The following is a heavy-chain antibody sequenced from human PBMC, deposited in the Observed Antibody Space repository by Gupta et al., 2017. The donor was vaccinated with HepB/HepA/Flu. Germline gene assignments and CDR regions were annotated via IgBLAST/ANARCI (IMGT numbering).Heavy chain of an antibody. CDR1: GFTFSSYG. CDR3: ARDCSSTSCYPLGFDP. Sequence: QVQLVESGGGVVQPGRSLRLSCAASGFTFSSYGMPWVRQAPGKGLEWVAVIWYDGSNKYYADSVKGRFTISRDNSKNTLYLQMNSLRAEDTAVYYCARDCSSTSCYPLGFDPWGQGTLVTVSS. V-gene: IGHV3-33*01. J-gene: IGHJ5*02. D-gene: IGHD2-2*01. CDR2: IWYDGSNK.